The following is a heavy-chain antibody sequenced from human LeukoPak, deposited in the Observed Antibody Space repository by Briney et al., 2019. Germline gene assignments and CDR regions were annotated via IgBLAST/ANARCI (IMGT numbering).Heavy chain of an antibody. Sequence: SETLSLTCTVSGGSISSYYWSWIRQPPGKGLEWIGYIYYSGNTNYNPSLKSRVTISVDTSKNQFSLKLSSVTAADTAVYYCARLSFAISEEFEFDIWGQGTMVTVSS. CDR1: GGSISSYY. CDR3: ARLSFAISEEFEFDI. J-gene: IGHJ3*02. D-gene: IGHD3-3*01. V-gene: IGHV4-59*08. CDR2: IYYSGNT.